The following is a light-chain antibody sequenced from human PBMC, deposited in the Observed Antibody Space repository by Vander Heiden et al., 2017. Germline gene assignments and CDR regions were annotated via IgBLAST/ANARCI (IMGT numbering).Light chain of an antibody. CDR2: RNN. Sequence: QSVLTQPPSASGTPGQRVTISCSGSRSNIGRNYVYWYQQLPGTAPKLLVYRNNQRPAGVPDRFSGSKSGTSASRAISGLRAEDEADYYCAAWDDSLSGHVVFGGGTKLTVL. V-gene: IGLV1-47*01. J-gene: IGLJ2*01. CDR1: RSNIGRNY. CDR3: AAWDDSLSGHVV.